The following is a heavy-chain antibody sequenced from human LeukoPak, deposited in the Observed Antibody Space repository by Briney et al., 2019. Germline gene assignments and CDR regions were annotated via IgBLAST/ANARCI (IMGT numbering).Heavy chain of an antibody. CDR2: IYSGGST. D-gene: IGHD2-15*01. CDR3: ASPGYCSGGSCRLKDYYYYGMDV. V-gene: IGHV3-53*01. CDR1: GFTVSSNY. J-gene: IGHJ6*02. Sequence: GSLRLSCAASGFTVSSNYMSWVRQAPGKGLEWVSVIYSGGSTYYADSVKGRFTISRDNSKNTLYLQMNSLRAEDTAVYYCASPGYCSGGSCRLKDYYYYGMDVWGQGTTVTVSS.